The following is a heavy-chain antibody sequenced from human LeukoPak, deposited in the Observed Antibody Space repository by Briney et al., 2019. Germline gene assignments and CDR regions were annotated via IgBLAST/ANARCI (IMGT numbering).Heavy chain of an antibody. V-gene: IGHV3-21*01. D-gene: IGHD1-26*01. J-gene: IGHJ3*02. CDR1: GFTFSSYS. CDR2: ISSSSSYI. Sequence: GGSLRLSCAASGFTFSSYSKNWVRQAPGKGLEWVSSISSSSSYIYYADSVKGRFTISRDNAKNSLYLQMNSLRAEDTAVYYCARAVDSGSYYDAFDIWGQGTMVTVSS. CDR3: ARAVDSGSYYDAFDI.